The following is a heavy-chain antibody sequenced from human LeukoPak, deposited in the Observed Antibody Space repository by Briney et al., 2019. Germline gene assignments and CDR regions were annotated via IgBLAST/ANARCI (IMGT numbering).Heavy chain of an antibody. Sequence: GGSLRLSCVVSGFTFNRCWMNWVRQTPGKGLEWVAHINPDGRDTYYVDSVKGRFTISRDNAQNSMYLQMNSLRVEDTAVYYCTSWGDTTAEYFQRWGQGTLVTVSS. CDR3: TSWGDTTAEYFQR. CDR2: INPDGRDT. D-gene: IGHD2-21*02. V-gene: IGHV3-7*01. J-gene: IGHJ1*01. CDR1: GFTFNRCW.